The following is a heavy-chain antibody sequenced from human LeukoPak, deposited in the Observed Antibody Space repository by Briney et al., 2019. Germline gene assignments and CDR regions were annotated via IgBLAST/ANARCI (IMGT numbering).Heavy chain of an antibody. CDR1: GGSFSGYY. Sequence: SETLSLTCAVYGGSFSGYYWSWIRQPPGKGLEWIGEINHSGSTNYNPSLKSRVTISVDTSKNQFSLKLSSVTAADTAVYYCARGRGSRWFVVVPAAKDISFQHWGQGTLVTVSS. V-gene: IGHV4-34*01. J-gene: IGHJ1*01. CDR2: INHSGST. CDR3: ARGRGSRWFVVVPAAKDISFQH. D-gene: IGHD2-2*01.